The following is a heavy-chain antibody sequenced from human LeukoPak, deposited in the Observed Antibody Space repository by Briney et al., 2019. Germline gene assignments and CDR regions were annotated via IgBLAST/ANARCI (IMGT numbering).Heavy chain of an antibody. CDR1: GYTFTGYY. Sequence: ASVKVSCKASGYTFTGYYMHWVRQAPGLGFEWMGWINPKSGGTSNPQKFQGRLTMTRDTSISTAYMELSRLRSDDTAVYYCVPSANYYYFDYWGQGTLVTVSS. CDR3: VPSANYYYFDY. D-gene: IGHD4/OR15-4a*01. J-gene: IGHJ4*02. V-gene: IGHV1-2*02. CDR2: INPKSGGT.